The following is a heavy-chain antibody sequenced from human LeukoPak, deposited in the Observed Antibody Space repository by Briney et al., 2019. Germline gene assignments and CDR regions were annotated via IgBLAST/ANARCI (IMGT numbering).Heavy chain of an antibody. D-gene: IGHD6-6*01. J-gene: IGHJ4*02. CDR1: GHTFTGYY. V-gene: IGHV1-2*02. CDR3: ARLFEKQLVFDY. CDR2: INPNSGGT. Sequence: ASVKVSCKASGHTFTGYYMHWVRQAPGQGLEWMGWINPNSGGTNYAQKFQGRVTMTRDTSISTAYMELSRLRSDDTAVYYCARLFEKQLVFDYWGQGTLVTVSS.